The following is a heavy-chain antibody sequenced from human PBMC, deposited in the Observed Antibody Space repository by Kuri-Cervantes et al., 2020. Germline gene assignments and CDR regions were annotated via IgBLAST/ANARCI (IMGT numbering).Heavy chain of an antibody. CDR1: GFTFSSYG. J-gene: IGHJ3*02. D-gene: IGHD6-13*01. CDR3: AKDFRPMTAGTRGAFDI. Sequence: GGSLRHSCAASGFTFSSYGMHWVRQAPGKGLEWVAVISYDGSNKYYADSVKGRFTISRDNSKNTLYLQMNSLRAEDTAVYYCAKDFRPMTAGTRGAFDIWGQGTMVTVSS. CDR2: ISYDGSNK. V-gene: IGHV3-30*18.